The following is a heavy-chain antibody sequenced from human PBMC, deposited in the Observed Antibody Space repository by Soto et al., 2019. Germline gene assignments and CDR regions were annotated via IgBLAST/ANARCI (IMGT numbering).Heavy chain of an antibody. D-gene: IGHD3-22*01. CDR2: IWYDGSNK. V-gene: IGHV3-33*01. Sequence: QVQLVESGGGVVQPGRSLRLSCAASGFTFSSYGMHWVRQAPGKGLEWVAVIWYDGSNKYYADSVKGRFTISRDNSKNTLYLQMNSLRAEDTAVYYCARDRYDSSGMGEVPDYWGQGTLVTVSS. CDR1: GFTFSSYG. CDR3: ARDRYDSSGMGEVPDY. J-gene: IGHJ4*02.